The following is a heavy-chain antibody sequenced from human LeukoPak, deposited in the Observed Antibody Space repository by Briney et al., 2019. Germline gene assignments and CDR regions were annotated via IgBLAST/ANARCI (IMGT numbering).Heavy chain of an antibody. J-gene: IGHJ4*02. D-gene: IGHD3-9*01. CDR1: GFTFSNYA. CDR2: IVGRGGST. CDR3: ANWGDYDILTGYYDSDY. V-gene: IGHV3-23*01. Sequence: GGSLRLSCAASGFTFSNYAMSWVRQAPGKGLEWVSAIVGRGGSTYYADSVKGRFTVSRDNPKNTLYLQMNSLRAEDTAVYYCANWGDYDILTGYYDSDYWGQGTLVTVSS.